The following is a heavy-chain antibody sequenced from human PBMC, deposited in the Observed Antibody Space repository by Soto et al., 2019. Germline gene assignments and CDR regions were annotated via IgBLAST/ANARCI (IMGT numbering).Heavy chain of an antibody. CDR1: GGSISSYY. CDR3: ARGGDRGYYDFWSGYPGLYYYGMDV. V-gene: IGHV4-4*07. J-gene: IGHJ6*02. Sequence: SETLSLTCTVSGGSISSYYWSWIRQPAGKGLEWIGRIYTSGSTNYNPSLKSRVTMSVDTSKNQFSLKLSSVTAADTAAYYCARGGDRGYYDFWSGYPGLYYYGMDVWGQGTTVTVSS. CDR2: IYTSGST. D-gene: IGHD3-3*01.